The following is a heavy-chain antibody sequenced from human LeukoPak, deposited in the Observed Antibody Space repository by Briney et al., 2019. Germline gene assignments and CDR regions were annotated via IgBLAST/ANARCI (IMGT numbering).Heavy chain of an antibody. V-gene: IGHV4-34*01. D-gene: IGHD6-19*01. CDR2: INHSGST. CDR3: ARQYSSGWYGAFDV. CDR1: GGSFSGYY. J-gene: IGHJ3*01. Sequence: SETLSLTCAVYGGSFSGYYWSWIRQPPGKGLEWIGEINHSGSTNYNPSLKSRVTISVDTSKNQFSLKLSSVTAADTAVYYCARQYSSGWYGAFDVWGQGTMVTVSS.